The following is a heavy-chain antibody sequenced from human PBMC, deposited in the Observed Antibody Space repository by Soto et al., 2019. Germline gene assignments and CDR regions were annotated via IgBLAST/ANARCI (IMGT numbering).Heavy chain of an antibody. CDR3: ARDGLDYYGFDV. V-gene: IGHV4-30-4*01. CDR1: GVAITNIDYY. CDR2: IDYSGNT. D-gene: IGHD6-6*01. Sequence: LSLTCTVSGVAITNIDYYWNWIRQSPGTGLEWIASIDYSGNTYYNPSLKSRVVISADTSKNLFSLKLRSVTAADTALYFCARDGLDYYGFDVRGQGTMVTVSS. J-gene: IGHJ6*02.